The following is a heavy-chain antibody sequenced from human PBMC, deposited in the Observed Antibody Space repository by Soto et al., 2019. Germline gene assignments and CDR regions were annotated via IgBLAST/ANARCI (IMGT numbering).Heavy chain of an antibody. CDR3: AKDGNVAASTPVYGMDV. D-gene: IGHD6-13*01. J-gene: IGHJ6*02. CDR2: ISYDGSNK. V-gene: IGHV3-30*18. Sequence: GGSLRLSCAASGFTFSSYGMHWVRQAPGKGLEWVAVISYDGSNKYYADSVKGRFTISRDNSKNTLYLQMNSLRAEDTAVYYCAKDGNVAASTPVYGMDVWGQGTTVTVSS. CDR1: GFTFSSYG.